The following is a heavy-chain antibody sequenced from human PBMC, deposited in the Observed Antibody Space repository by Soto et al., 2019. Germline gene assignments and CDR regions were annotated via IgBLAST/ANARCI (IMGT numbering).Heavy chain of an antibody. CDR2: ISGSGDTT. V-gene: IGHV3-23*01. CDR1: GFTFSIYA. J-gene: IGHJ5*02. CDR3: ARDHRDRNWFDP. Sequence: EVQLLESGGDLVQLGGSLRLSCAASGFTFSIYAMSWVRQAPGKGLEWVSRISGSGDTTYYADSVKGRFTISRDNSKDTLYRKMNRLRVEDTAVYYCARDHRDRNWFDPWGQGTLVTVSS.